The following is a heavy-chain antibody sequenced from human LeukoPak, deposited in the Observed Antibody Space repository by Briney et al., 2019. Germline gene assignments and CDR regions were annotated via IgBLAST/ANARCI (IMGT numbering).Heavy chain of an antibody. J-gene: IGHJ3*02. V-gene: IGHV4-4*07. CDR1: GGSISSYD. Sequence: PSETLSLTCTVSGGSISSYDWSWIRQPAGKGLEWIWRMYTSGSTNYNPSLKSRVTISVDKSKNQFSLKLRSVTAADTAVYYCARTPIAVAGTDVNDAFDIWGQGTMVTVSS. D-gene: IGHD6-19*01. CDR3: ARTPIAVAGTDVNDAFDI. CDR2: MYTSGST.